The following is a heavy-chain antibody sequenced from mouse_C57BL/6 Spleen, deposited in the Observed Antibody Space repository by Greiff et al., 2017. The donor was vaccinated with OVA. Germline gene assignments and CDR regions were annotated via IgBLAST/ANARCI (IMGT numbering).Heavy chain of an antibody. D-gene: IGHD1-1*01. CDR3: AKGRYWGYFDY. J-gene: IGHJ2*01. Sequence: QVQLQQSGAELVRPGSSVKLSCKASGYTFTSYWMDWVKQRPGQGLEWIGNIYPSDSETHYNQKFKDKATLTVDKSSSTAYMQLSSLTSEDSAVYYCAKGRYWGYFDYWGQGTTLTVSS. V-gene: IGHV1-61*01. CDR1: GYTFTSYW. CDR2: IYPSDSET.